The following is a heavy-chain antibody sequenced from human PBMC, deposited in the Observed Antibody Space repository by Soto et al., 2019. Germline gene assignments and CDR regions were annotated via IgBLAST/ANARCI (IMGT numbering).Heavy chain of an antibody. D-gene: IGHD3-16*01. V-gene: IGHV4-34*01. J-gene: IGHJ4*02. CDR3: QGGDF. CDR1: GGSFRGYF. CDR2: INDSGST. Sequence: SSETLSLTCAVSGGSFRGYFGSWIRQPPDKGLEWIGEINDSGSTYYNPSFKSRLTLSVDTSRSQISLRLTSMTAADSAVYYCQGGDFWGQGTRVTVSS.